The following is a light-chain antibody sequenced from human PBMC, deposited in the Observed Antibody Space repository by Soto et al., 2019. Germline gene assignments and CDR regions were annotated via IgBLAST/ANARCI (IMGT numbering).Light chain of an antibody. J-gene: IGLJ3*02. V-gene: IGLV2-14*01. CDR3: SSYSTSSTRLV. Sequence: QSALTQPASVSGSPGQSITISCTGSSSDVGAYHYVAWYQQHPGKAPKIIIYEVSHRPSGVSNRFSASKSGNAASLTISGLQAEDEADYYCSSYSTSSTRLVFGGGTKVTVL. CDR2: EVS. CDR1: SSDVGAYHY.